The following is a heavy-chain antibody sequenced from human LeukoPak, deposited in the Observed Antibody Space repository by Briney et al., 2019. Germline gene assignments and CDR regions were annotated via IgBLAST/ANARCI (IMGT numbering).Heavy chain of an antibody. J-gene: IGHJ4*02. CDR3: ARDGYSSSD. Sequence: GGSLRLSCTASGFTFSSYSMKWVRQAPGKGLEWVSYISSSSSTIYYADSVKGRFTISRDNAKNLLYLQMNSLRDEDTAVYYCARDGYSSSDWGQGTLVTVSS. D-gene: IGHD6-19*01. CDR1: GFTFSSYS. V-gene: IGHV3-48*02. CDR2: ISSSSSTI.